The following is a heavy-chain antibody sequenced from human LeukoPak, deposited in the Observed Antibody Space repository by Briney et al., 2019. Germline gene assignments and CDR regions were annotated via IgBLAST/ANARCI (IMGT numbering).Heavy chain of an antibody. CDR3: ARRNQRRVRGAGDV. Sequence: SETLSLTCTVSGGSISGYYWGWIRQPPGKGLEWMAYIYYSGSANYNPSLKSRATISVDTSRNQFSLKLTSVTAADTAVYYCARRNQRRVRGAGDVWGKGTTVTVSS. CDR1: GGSISGYY. D-gene: IGHD3-10*01. CDR2: IYYSGSA. J-gene: IGHJ6*04. V-gene: IGHV4-59*01.